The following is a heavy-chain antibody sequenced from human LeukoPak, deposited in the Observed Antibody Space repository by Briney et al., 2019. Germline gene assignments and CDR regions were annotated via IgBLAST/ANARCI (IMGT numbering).Heavy chain of an antibody. D-gene: IGHD6-6*01. J-gene: IGHJ4*02. CDR1: GFTFSSYA. V-gene: IGHV3-23*01. CDR3: AKDFTLEYSSSPQDY. CDR2: ISGSGGST. Sequence: PAGGSLRLSCAASGFTFSSYAMSWVRQAPGKGLEWVSAISGSGGSTYYADSVKGRFTISRDNSKNTLYLQMNSLRAEDTAVYYCAKDFTLEYSSSPQDYWGQGTLVTVSS.